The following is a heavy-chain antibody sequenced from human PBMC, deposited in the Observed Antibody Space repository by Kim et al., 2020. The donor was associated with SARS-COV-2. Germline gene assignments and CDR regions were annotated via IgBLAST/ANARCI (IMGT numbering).Heavy chain of an antibody. V-gene: IGHV4-59*01. Sequence: SETLSLTCTVSSGSISNNYWSWIRQPPEKGLEWIGYIYYSGNTNYNPSLKSRVIISLDTSKNQFSLKLSSVTAAATAVYYCARLNMEDKNYPRATFDI. CDR1: SGSISNNY. D-gene: IGHD1-7*01. CDR2: IYYSGNT. J-gene: IGHJ3*02. CDR3: ARLNMEDKNYPRATFDI.